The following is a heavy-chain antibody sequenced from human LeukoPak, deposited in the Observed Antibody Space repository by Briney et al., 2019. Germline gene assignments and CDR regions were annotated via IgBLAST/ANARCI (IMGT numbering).Heavy chain of an antibody. V-gene: IGHV4-59*08. Sequence: PSETLSLTCTVSGGSISSYYWSWIRQPPGKGLEWIGYIYYSGSTNYNPSLKSRVTISVDTSKNQFSLKLSSVTAADTAVYYCARLVMGSGGSRLFDYWGQGTLVTVSS. D-gene: IGHD2-15*01. CDR2: IYYSGST. J-gene: IGHJ4*02. CDR1: GGSISSYY. CDR3: ARLVMGSGGSRLFDY.